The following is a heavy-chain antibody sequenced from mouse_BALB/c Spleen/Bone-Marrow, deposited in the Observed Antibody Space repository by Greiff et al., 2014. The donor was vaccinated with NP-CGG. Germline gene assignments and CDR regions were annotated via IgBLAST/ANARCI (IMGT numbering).Heavy chain of an antibody. Sequence: EVQLQQSGAELVKPGASVKLSCTASGFNIEDTYMHWVKQRPEQGLEWIGRVDPANGNTKYDPKFQGKATITADTSSNTAYLQHSSLTSEDTAVYYCARNGNYGAWFAYWGQGTLVTVSA. V-gene: IGHV14-3*02. CDR3: ARNGNYGAWFAY. CDR1: GFNIEDTY. CDR2: VDPANGNT. D-gene: IGHD2-1*01. J-gene: IGHJ3*01.